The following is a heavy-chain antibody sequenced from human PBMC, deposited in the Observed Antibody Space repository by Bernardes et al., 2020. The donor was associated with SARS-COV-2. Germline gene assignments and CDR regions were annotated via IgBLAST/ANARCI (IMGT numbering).Heavy chain of an antibody. CDR1: GFTFSSYW. V-gene: IGHV3-74*01. J-gene: IGHJ5*02. CDR3: ALLGIAVAGTGNWFDP. Sequence: GGSLSLSCAASGFTFSSYWMHWVRQAPGKGLVWVSRINSDGSSTSYADSVKGRFTISRDNAKNTLYLQMNSLRAEDTAVYYCALLGIAVAGTGNWFDPWGQGTLVTVSS. D-gene: IGHD6-19*01. CDR2: INSDGSST.